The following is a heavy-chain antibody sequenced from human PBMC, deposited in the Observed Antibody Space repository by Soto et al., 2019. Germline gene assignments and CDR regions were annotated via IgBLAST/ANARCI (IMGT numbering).Heavy chain of an antibody. CDR3: ARCHSDSSGPGYLDS. Sequence: QVRLVQSEAEVKKAGSSVIVSCKASGGTFISDAVTWVRQAPGQGLEWMGGVIPMFPKANYAQKFQGRATITADKSTSTVYMELHSLKSEDTALYYCARCHSDSSGPGYLDSWGQGTLVTVTS. CDR2: VIPMFPKA. CDR1: GGTFISDA. D-gene: IGHD3-22*01. V-gene: IGHV1-69*06. J-gene: IGHJ4*02.